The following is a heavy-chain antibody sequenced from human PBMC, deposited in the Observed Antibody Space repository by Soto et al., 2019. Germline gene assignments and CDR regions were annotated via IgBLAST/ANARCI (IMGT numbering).Heavy chain of an antibody. J-gene: IGHJ6*02. CDR1: GYSVSSGYY. V-gene: IGHV4-38-2*01. CDR3: ERHDIGFGETRGYYGMDV. D-gene: IGHD3-10*01. CDR2: IYHSGST. Sequence: SETLSLTCAVSGYSVSSGYYWGWSRQPPGKGLEWIGSIYHSGSTYYNPSLKSRVTISVDTSKNKFSLKMSSVTEADTAVYYCERHDIGFGETRGYYGMDVWGQGTTVT.